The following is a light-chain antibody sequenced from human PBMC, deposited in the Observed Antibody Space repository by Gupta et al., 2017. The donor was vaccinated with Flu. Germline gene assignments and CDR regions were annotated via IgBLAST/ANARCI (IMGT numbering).Light chain of an antibody. J-gene: IGLJ3*02. CDR3: QYSDSSLSWV. Sequence: QSVLTQPPSVSGAPGQRVTISCTGSSSNIGAGYDVHWYQQLPGTAPKLLIYGNSNRPSGVPDRFSGSKSGTSAFLAITGLQAEDDADYYCQYSDSSLSWVFGGGTKLTVL. CDR2: GNS. CDR1: SSNIGAGYD. V-gene: IGLV1-40*01.